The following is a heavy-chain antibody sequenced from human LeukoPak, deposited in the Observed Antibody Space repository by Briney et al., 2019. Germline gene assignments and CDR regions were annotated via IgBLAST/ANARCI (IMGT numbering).Heavy chain of an antibody. J-gene: IGHJ4*02. CDR2: ISSSSSTI. Sequence: GGSLRLSCAASGFTFSSYSMNWVRQAPGKELEWVSYISSSSSTIYYADSVKGRFTISRDNAKNSLYLQMNSLRDEDTAVYYCARDPYSSGWYPYYFDYWGQGTLVTVSS. CDR3: ARDPYSSGWYPYYFDY. V-gene: IGHV3-48*02. D-gene: IGHD6-19*01. CDR1: GFTFSSYS.